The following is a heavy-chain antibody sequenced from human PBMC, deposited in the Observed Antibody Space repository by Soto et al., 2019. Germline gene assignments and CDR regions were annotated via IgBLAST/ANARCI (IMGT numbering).Heavy chain of an antibody. J-gene: IGHJ4*02. Sequence: ASVKVFRKVSGYTTTELSMYLVRQAPGKGLEWMGGFDPEDGETIYAQKFQGRVTMTEDTSTDTAYMELSSLRSEDTAVYYCATPTTVTHFDYWGQGTLVTVSS. D-gene: IGHD4-17*01. CDR1: GYTTTELS. V-gene: IGHV1-24*01. CDR2: FDPEDGET. CDR3: ATPTTVTHFDY.